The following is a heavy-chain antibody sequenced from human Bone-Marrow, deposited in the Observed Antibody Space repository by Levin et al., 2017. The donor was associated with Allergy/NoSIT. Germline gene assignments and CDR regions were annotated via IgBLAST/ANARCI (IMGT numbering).Heavy chain of an antibody. J-gene: IGHJ4*02. D-gene: IGHD5-24*01. V-gene: IGHV3-9*01. CDR2: ITWNRGKK. Sequence: SCAVSGFNVDDYAMHWVRQAPGKGLEWVSGITWNRGKKDYADSVKGRFTISRDNAKNSLYLQTNSLRTEDTALYYCAKDISGDGSNFDHWGQGTLVTVSS. CDR3: AKDISGDGSNFDH. CDR1: GFNVDDYA.